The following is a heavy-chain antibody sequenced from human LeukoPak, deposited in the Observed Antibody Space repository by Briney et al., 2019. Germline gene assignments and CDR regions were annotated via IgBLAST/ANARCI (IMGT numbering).Heavy chain of an antibody. J-gene: IGHJ6*03. CDR2: ISGSGGST. D-gene: IGHD3-10*01. Sequence: PGGSLRLSCAASGFTFSSYGMSWVRQAPGKGLEWVSAISGSGGSTYYADSVRGRFTISRDNAKKSLYLQMNSLRVEDTAVYYCARSESGYNYYYMDVWGKGTTVTISS. V-gene: IGHV3-23*01. CDR3: ARSESGYNYYYMDV. CDR1: GFTFSSYG.